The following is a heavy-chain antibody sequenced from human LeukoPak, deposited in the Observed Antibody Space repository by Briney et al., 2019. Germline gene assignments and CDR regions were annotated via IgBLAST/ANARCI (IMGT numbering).Heavy chain of an antibody. Sequence: SETLSLTCTVSGGSISSYYWSWIRQPPGKGLEWIGYIYYSGSTNYNPSLKSRVTISVVTSKNQFSLKLSSVTAADTAVYYCARDPVGSDYWGQGTLVTVSS. CDR2: IYYSGST. J-gene: IGHJ4*02. CDR1: GGSISSYY. CDR3: ARDPVGSDY. V-gene: IGHV4-59*12. D-gene: IGHD1-26*01.